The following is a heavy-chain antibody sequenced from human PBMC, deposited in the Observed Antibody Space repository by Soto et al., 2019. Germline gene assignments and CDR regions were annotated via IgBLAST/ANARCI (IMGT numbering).Heavy chain of an antibody. J-gene: IGHJ4*02. Sequence: GGSLRLSCEASGFAFSSYAMTWVRQAPGKGLEWVSSIGDTGADTFYADSVKGRFIISRDNSKSTISLQMNDLRAKDTAVYYCAKKGSATVSSRVNYWGQGTLVTVSS. CDR1: GFAFSSYA. V-gene: IGHV3-23*01. D-gene: IGHD4-4*01. CDR2: IGDTGADT. CDR3: AKKGSATVSSRVNY.